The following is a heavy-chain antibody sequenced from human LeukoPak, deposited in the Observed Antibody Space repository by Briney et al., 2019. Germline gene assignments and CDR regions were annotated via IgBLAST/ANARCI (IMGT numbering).Heavy chain of an antibody. D-gene: IGHD3-22*01. CDR3: AKDTRYYYDSSGSSLDC. Sequence: PGRSLRLSCAASGFTFDDYAMHWVRQAPGKGLEWVSGISWNSGSIGYADSVKGRFTISRDNAKNSLYLQMKSLRAEDTALYYCAKDTRYYYDSSGSSLDCWGQGTLVTVSS. V-gene: IGHV3-9*01. CDR2: ISWNSGSI. J-gene: IGHJ4*02. CDR1: GFTFDDYA.